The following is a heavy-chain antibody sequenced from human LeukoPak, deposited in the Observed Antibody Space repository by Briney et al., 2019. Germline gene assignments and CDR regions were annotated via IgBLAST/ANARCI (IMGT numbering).Heavy chain of an antibody. CDR1: GGSISSYY. J-gene: IGHJ4*02. V-gene: IGHV4-59*08. Sequence: SETLSLTCTVSGGSISSYYWSWIRQPPGKGLEWIGYIYYSGSTNYNPSLKSRVTISVDTSKNQFSLNLSSVTAADTAVYYCARLLWFGELGHFDYWGQGTLVTVSS. CDR2: IYYSGST. CDR3: ARLLWFGELGHFDY. D-gene: IGHD3-10*01.